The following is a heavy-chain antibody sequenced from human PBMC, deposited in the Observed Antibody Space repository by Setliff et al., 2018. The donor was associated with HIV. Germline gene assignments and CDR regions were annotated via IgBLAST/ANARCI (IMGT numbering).Heavy chain of an antibody. CDR2: IYSSGST. Sequence: PSETLSLTCTVSGGSSSSRSYYWGWIRQPPGKGLEWIGSIYSSGSTYYNPSLKSRVTISVDTSKKQFSLRLSSVTAADTAVYYCARDGRHDRNRWYVTHQYFKYWGQGTLVTVSS. CDR3: ARDGRHDRNRWYVTHQYFKY. CDR1: GGSSSSRSYY. J-gene: IGHJ1*01. V-gene: IGHV4-39*07. D-gene: IGHD2-15*01.